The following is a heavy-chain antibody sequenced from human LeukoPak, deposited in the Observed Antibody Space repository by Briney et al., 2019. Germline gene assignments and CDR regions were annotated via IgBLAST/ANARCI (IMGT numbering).Heavy chain of an antibody. CDR1: GFTFSSYG. V-gene: IGHV3-33*01. Sequence: GRSLRLSCAASGFTFSSYGMHWVRQAPGKGLEWLAVIWYDGSNIYYADPVKGRFAISRDNSKNTLYLQINSLRAEDTAVYYCARARNDYDTSSFSALDYWGQGTLVTVTS. CDR3: ARARNDYDTSSFSALDY. D-gene: IGHD3-22*01. CDR2: IWYDGSNI. J-gene: IGHJ4*02.